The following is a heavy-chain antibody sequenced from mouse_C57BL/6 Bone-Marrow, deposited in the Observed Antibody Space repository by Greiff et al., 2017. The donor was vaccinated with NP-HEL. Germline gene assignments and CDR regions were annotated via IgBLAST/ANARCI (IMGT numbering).Heavy chain of an antibody. V-gene: IGHV1-81*01. J-gene: IGHJ3*01. D-gene: IGHD2-1*01. CDR1: GYTFTSYG. CDR2: IYPRSGNT. Sequence: VQLQQSGAELARPGASVKLSCKASGYTFTSYGISWVKQRTGQGLEWIGEIYPRSGNTYYNEKFKGKATLTADKSSSTAYMELRRLTSEDSAVYFCARCGNYAWFAYWGQGTLVTVSA. CDR3: ARCGNYAWFAY.